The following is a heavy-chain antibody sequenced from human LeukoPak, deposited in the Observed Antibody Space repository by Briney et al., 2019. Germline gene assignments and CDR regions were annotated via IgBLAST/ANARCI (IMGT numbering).Heavy chain of an antibody. J-gene: IGHJ4*02. Sequence: ASVKVSCKASGYTFTGYYMHWVRQAPGQGLEWMGWINPNSGGTNYAQKFQGRVTMTRDTSISTAYMELSRLRSEDTAVYYCARGPNDIVVVPAAIGLGYWGQGTLVTVSS. CDR1: GYTFTGYY. CDR3: ARGPNDIVVVPAAIGLGY. D-gene: IGHD2-2*02. V-gene: IGHV1-2*02. CDR2: INPNSGGT.